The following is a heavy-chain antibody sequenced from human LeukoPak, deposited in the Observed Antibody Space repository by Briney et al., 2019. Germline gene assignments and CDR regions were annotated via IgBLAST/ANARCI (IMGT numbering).Heavy chain of an antibody. D-gene: IGHD1-26*01. V-gene: IGHV4-4*07. CDR2: IYTSGST. CDR3: AREVGPVTSHRIDS. CDR1: GGSISSYY. J-gene: IGHJ4*02. Sequence: SSETLSLTCTVSGGSISSYYWSWIRQPAGKGLEWIGRIYTSGSTNYNPSLKSRVTISLDTPKNQFSLKLSSVTAADTAVYSCAREVGPVTSHRIDSWGQGSLVTVSS.